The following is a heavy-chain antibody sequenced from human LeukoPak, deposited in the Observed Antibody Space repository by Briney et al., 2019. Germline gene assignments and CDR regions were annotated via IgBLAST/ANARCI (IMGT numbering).Heavy chain of an antibody. CDR1: GYTFTGYY. D-gene: IGHD2-2*01. Sequence: GASVKVSCKASGYTFTGYYMHWVRQAPGQGLEWMGWINPNSGGTNYAQKFQGRVTMTRDTSISTAYMELSRLRSDDTAVYYCAREGYCSSTSCLGEAFDIWGQGTMVTVSS. J-gene: IGHJ3*02. CDR3: AREGYCSSTSCLGEAFDI. CDR2: INPNSGGT. V-gene: IGHV1-2*02.